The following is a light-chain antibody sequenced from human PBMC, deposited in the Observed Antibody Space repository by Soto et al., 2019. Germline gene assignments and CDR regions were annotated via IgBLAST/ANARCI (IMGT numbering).Light chain of an antibody. CDR1: RSDIGGYNY. CDR2: EVS. CDR3: SSYTTTTTLLV. V-gene: IGLV2-14*01. J-gene: IGLJ2*01. Sequence: QSALTQPASVSGSPGQSITISCTGTRSDIGGYNYVSWYQQLPGKAPKLIIYEVSSRPSGVSFRFSGSKSGNTTSLTISGFQAEDEADYYCSSYTTTTTLLVFGAGTKVTVL.